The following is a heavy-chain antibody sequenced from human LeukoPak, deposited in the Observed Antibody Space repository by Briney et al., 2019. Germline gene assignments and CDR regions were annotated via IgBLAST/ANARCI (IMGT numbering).Heavy chain of an antibody. Sequence: SETLSLTCTVSGGSISSYYWSWIRQPPGKGLEWIGYIYYSGSTNYNPSLKSRVTISVDTSKNQFSLKLSSVTAADTAVYYCVTESGSYYFDYWGQGTLVTVSS. CDR3: VTESGSYYFDY. CDR1: GGSISSYY. CDR2: IYYSGST. D-gene: IGHD1-26*01. J-gene: IGHJ4*02. V-gene: IGHV4-59*01.